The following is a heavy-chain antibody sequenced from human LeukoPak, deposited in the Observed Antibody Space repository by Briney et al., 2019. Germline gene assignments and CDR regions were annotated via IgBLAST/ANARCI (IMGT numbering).Heavy chain of an antibody. CDR1: GYTFTSYD. CDR2: MNPNSGNT. J-gene: IGHJ4*02. CDR3: VYYYGSGSYYGSDY. Sequence: GASVKVSCKASGYTFTSYDINWVRQATGQRLEWMGWMNPNSGNTGYAQKFQGRVTMTRNTSISTAYMELSSLRSEDTAVYYCVYYYGSGSYYGSDYWGQGTRVTVSS. V-gene: IGHV1-8*01. D-gene: IGHD3-10*01.